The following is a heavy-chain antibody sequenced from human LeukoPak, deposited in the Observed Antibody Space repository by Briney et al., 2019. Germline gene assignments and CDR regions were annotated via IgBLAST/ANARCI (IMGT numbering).Heavy chain of an antibody. V-gene: IGHV1-2*06. CDR1: GYTFTGYY. Sequence: ASVKVSCKASGYTFTGYYMHWVRQAPGQGLEWMGRINPDSGDINYAQKFQGRVTMTRDTSISTAYMELSRLRSDDTAVYYCARVEEIWFGELPRPFDYWGQGTLVTVSP. CDR3: ARVEEIWFGELPRPFDY. CDR2: INPDSGDI. J-gene: IGHJ4*02. D-gene: IGHD3-10*01.